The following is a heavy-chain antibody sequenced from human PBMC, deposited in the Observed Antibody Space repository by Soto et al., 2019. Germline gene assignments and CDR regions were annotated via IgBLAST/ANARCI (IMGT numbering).Heavy chain of an antibody. V-gene: IGHV1-24*01. D-gene: IGHD3-22*01. CDR3: ASRYYDSSGYPPFGY. CDR2: FDPEDGET. J-gene: IGHJ4*02. Sequence: ASVKVSCKVSGYTLTELSMHWVRQAPGKGLEWMGGFDPEDGETIYAQKFQGRVTMTEDTSTDTAYMELSSLRSEDTAVYYCASRYYDSSGYPPFGYWGQGTLVTVSS. CDR1: GYTLTELS.